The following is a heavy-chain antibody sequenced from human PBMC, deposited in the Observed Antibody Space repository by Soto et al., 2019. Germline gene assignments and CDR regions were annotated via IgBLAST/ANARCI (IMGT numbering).Heavy chain of an antibody. Sequence: PGGSLRLCCAASGLTFVGHAVRWVRQAQGKGLEWVSAISGSGGSTYYADSVKGRFTISRDNSKNTLYLQMNSLRAEDTAVYYCAKSHGDYETKNWFDPWGQGTLVTVSS. J-gene: IGHJ5*02. CDR1: GLTFVGHA. CDR3: AKSHGDYETKNWFDP. V-gene: IGHV3-23*01. D-gene: IGHD4-17*01. CDR2: ISGSGGST.